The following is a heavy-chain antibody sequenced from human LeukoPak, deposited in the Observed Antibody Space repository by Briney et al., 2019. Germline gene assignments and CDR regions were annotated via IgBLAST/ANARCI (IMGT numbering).Heavy chain of an antibody. V-gene: IGHV4-39*07. CDR1: GGSLSSSSYY. J-gene: IGHJ6*02. D-gene: IGHD1-1*01. Sequence: SETLSLTCTVSGGSLSSSSYYWGWIRQPPVKGLEWIGSIYYSGSTYYNPSLKSRVTISVDTSKNQFSLKLSSVTAADTAVYYCARDSLVNWNDVDYYYGMDVWGQGTTVTVSS. CDR2: IYYSGST. CDR3: ARDSLVNWNDVDYYYGMDV.